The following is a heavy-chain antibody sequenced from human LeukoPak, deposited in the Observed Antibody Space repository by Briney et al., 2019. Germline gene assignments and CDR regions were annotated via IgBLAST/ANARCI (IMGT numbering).Heavy chain of an antibody. CDR2: IYYSGST. J-gene: IGHJ4*02. Sequence: SETLSLTCTVSGGSISSYYWSWIRQPPGKGLEWIGYIYYSGSTNYNPSLKSRVTISIDTSKNQFSLKLSSVTAAGTAVYFCARAPSGNSRTLFDYWGQGALVTVSS. CDR3: ARAPSGNSRTLFDY. D-gene: IGHD4-23*01. V-gene: IGHV4-59*01. CDR1: GGSISSYY.